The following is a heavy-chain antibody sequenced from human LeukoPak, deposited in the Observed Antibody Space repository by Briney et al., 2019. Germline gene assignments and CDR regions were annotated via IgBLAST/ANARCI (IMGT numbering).Heavy chain of an antibody. J-gene: IGHJ4*02. Sequence: PGGSLRLSCAASGFPVSSNYMSWVRQAPGKGLEWVSVIYSGGSTYYADSVKGRFTISRDNSKNTLYLQMNSLRAEDTAVYYCARVRYCSSTSCSNFDYWGQGTLVTVSS. V-gene: IGHV3-66*02. CDR2: IYSGGST. CDR3: ARVRYCSSTSCSNFDY. CDR1: GFPVSSNY. D-gene: IGHD2-2*01.